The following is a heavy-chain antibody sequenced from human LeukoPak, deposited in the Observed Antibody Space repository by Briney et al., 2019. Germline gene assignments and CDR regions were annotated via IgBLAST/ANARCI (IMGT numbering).Heavy chain of an antibody. Sequence: PSETLSITCTVSGGSISSYYWSWIRQPPGQGLEWIGYIYYSGSTNSNPSLKIRVTISVDTSKNQFSLKLSSVTAADTAVYYCARDRGYYDSSGYLDYWGQGTLVTVSS. J-gene: IGHJ4*02. CDR2: IYYSGST. V-gene: IGHV4-59*01. D-gene: IGHD3-22*01. CDR3: ARDRGYYDSSGYLDY. CDR1: GGSISSYY.